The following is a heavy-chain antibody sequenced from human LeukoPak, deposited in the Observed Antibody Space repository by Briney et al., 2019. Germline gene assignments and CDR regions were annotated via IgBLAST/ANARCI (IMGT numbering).Heavy chain of an antibody. V-gene: IGHV1-18*01. Sequence: ASVKVPCKASGYTFSSYGISWVRQAPGQGLEWMGWISAYNGNTNYAQKLQGRVTMTTDTSTNTAYMELRSLRSDDTAVYYCARDRGIAVAGGFDPWGQGTLVTVSS. CDR1: GYTFSSYG. CDR2: ISAYNGNT. D-gene: IGHD6-19*01. J-gene: IGHJ5*02. CDR3: ARDRGIAVAGGFDP.